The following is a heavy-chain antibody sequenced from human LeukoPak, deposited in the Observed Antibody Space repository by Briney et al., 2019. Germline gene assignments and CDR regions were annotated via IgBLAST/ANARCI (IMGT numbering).Heavy chain of an antibody. CDR3: ARGFSEVSWYEDY. CDR1: GYTFTDYY. Sequence: VASVKVSCKASGYTFTDYYIHWVRQAPGQGLEWMGWINPNSGGTKYAQRFQGRVTMTSDTSISTAYMELSRLRSDDTALFYCARGFSEVSWYEDYWGQGTLVTVSS. CDR2: INPNSGGT. V-gene: IGHV1-2*02. D-gene: IGHD6-13*01. J-gene: IGHJ4*02.